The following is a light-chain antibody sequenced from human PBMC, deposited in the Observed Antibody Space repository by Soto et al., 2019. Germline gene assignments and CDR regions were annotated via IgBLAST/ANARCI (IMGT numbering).Light chain of an antibody. CDR2: KAS. CDR1: QSVSSW. CDR3: QQYRSYSWT. V-gene: IGKV1-5*03. J-gene: IGKJ1*01. Sequence: DVQLTQSPSTLSASVGDRVTITCRASQSVSSWLAWYQAKPGKAPNLLIYKASTLESGVPSRVSGSGSGTEFTLTISSLQPDDFATYYCQQYRSYSWTFGQGTKVEI.